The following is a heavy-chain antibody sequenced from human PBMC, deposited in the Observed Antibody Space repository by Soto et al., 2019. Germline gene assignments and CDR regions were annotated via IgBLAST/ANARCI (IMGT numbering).Heavy chain of an antibody. CDR3: ARTDSSSWSPFDY. J-gene: IGHJ4*02. D-gene: IGHD6-13*01. Sequence: QVQLQQWGEGLLKPSETLSLTSAVYGGSFSGYYWSWIRQPPGKGLEWIGEINHSGGTNYNPSLKSRVTISVDTSKNQFSLKLSSVTAEDTAVYYCARTDSSSWSPFDYWGQGTLVTVSS. CDR2: INHSGGT. CDR1: GGSFSGYY. V-gene: IGHV4-34*01.